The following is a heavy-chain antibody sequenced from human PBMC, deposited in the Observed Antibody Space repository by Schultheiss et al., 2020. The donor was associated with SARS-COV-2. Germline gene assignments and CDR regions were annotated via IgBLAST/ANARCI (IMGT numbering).Heavy chain of an antibody. J-gene: IGHJ4*02. CDR1: GGSISSYY. CDR2: IYYSGST. V-gene: IGHV4-59*12. Sequence: SQTLSLTCTVSGGSISSYYWSWIRQPPGKGLEWIGYIYYSGSTYYNPSLKSRVTISVDRSKNQFSLRLRSLTAADTAVYYCARERAYRYGSGSAIFDSWGQGTLVTVSS. CDR3: ARERAYRYGSGSAIFDS. D-gene: IGHD3-10*01.